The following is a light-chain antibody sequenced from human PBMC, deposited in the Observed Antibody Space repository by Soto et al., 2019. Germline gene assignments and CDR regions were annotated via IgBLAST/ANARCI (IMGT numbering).Light chain of an antibody. Sequence: QSALTQPPSASGSLGQSVTISCSGASSDTGGYNYVAWYQQHPGKAPKLIIYEVNKRPSGVPDRFSGSKSGNTASLTVSGLQPEDEADYSCSSYAGGNDLLFGGGTKLTVL. V-gene: IGLV2-8*01. CDR2: EVN. CDR3: SSYAGGNDLL. J-gene: IGLJ2*01. CDR1: SSDTGGYNY.